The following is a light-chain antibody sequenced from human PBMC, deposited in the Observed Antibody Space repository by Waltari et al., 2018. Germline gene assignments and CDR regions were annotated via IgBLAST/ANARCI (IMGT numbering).Light chain of an antibody. Sequence: EIVMTQSPATLSVFPGERATLSCRASQSVTSKLAWYQQKPGQAPRLLFYGASTRATGIPARFSGSGSGTEFTLTISSLQSEDFAVYYCQQYNNWPRTLGGGTKVEIK. V-gene: IGKV3-15*01. CDR2: GAS. CDR1: QSVTSK. CDR3: QQYNNWPRT. J-gene: IGKJ4*01.